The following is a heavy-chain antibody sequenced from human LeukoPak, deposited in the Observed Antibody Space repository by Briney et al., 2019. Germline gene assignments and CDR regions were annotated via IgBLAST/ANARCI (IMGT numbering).Heavy chain of an antibody. V-gene: IGHV3-7*02. J-gene: IGHJ4*02. CDR3: ARGGVTTMTLRDLWLDY. CDR1: RFTFSSYW. Sequence: AGGSLRLSCAASRFTFSSYWMTWVRQAPGKGLEWVATIKQDGSQEYYVDSVKGRFTISRDNSKSTLYLQMNSLKAEDTAVYYCARGGVTTMTLRDLWLDYWGQGTLVTVSS. CDR2: IKQDGSQE. D-gene: IGHD4-17*01.